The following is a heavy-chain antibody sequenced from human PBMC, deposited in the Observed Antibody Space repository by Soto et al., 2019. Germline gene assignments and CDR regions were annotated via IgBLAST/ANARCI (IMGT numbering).Heavy chain of an antibody. CDR1: GYTFTSYG. CDR3: ARGSEVGIQLWLLPHY. CDR2: ISAYNGNT. Sequence: ASVKVSCKASGYTFTSYGISWVRQAPGQGLEWMGWISAYNGNTNYAQKLQGRVTMTTDTSTSTAYMELRSLRSDDTAVYYCARGSEVGIQLWLLPHYWGQGTLVTVSS. D-gene: IGHD5-18*01. J-gene: IGHJ4*02. V-gene: IGHV1-18*01.